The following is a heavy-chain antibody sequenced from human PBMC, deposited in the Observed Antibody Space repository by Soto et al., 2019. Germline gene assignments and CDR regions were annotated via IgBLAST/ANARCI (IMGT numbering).Heavy chain of an antibody. V-gene: IGHV1-18*01. D-gene: IGHD2-15*01. Sequence: GASVKVSCKASGYTFTSYDINWVRQAPGQGLEWMGWLSAYNGNTNYAQKLQGRVTMTTDTSTSTAYMELRSLRSDDTAVYYCAGAKLGYCSGGSCYSGYYYGMDVWGQGTTVTVSS. CDR2: LSAYNGNT. J-gene: IGHJ6*02. CDR1: GYTFTSYD. CDR3: AGAKLGYCSGGSCYSGYYYGMDV.